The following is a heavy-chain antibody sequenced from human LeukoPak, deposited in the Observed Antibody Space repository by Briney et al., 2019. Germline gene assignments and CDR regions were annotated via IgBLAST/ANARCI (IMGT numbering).Heavy chain of an antibody. Sequence: PSETLSLTCTVSGGSIGSYYWSWIRQPPGKGLEWIGYIYYTGSTDFNPSLKSRATISVETSKNQFSLKLSSVTAADTAVYYCARSFSGRGDAFDIWGQGTMVTVSS. D-gene: IGHD6-19*01. CDR3: ARSFSGRGDAFDI. CDR1: GGSIGSYY. J-gene: IGHJ3*02. CDR2: IYYTGST. V-gene: IGHV4-59*01.